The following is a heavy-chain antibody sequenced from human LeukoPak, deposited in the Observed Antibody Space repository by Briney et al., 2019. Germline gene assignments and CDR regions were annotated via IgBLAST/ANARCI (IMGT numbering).Heavy chain of an antibody. D-gene: IGHD3-22*01. CDR3: ARGSWDYDNAFDI. CDR1: GASIRDYY. J-gene: IGHJ3*02. CDR2: IYASGSA. V-gene: IGHV4-4*07. Sequence: SETLSLTCTVSGASIRDYYGSWIRQSAGKGLEWTGRIYASGSANYNPSFESRLTMPLDRSKNQFSLRLTSVTAADTALYYCARGSWDYDNAFDIWGQGTMVTVSS.